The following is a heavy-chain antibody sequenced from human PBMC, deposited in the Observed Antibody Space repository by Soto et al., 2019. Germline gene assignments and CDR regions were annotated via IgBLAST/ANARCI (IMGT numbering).Heavy chain of an antibody. Sequence: EVQLVESGGGLVQPGGSLRLSCAASGFTFSSYWMSWFRQAPGKGLEWVANIKQDGSEKYYVDSVKGRFTISRDNAKNSLYLQMNSLRAEDTAVYYCARAPGYGDFRGAFDIWGQGTMVTVSS. V-gene: IGHV3-7*04. D-gene: IGHD4-17*01. CDR1: GFTFSSYW. J-gene: IGHJ3*02. CDR2: IKQDGSEK. CDR3: ARAPGYGDFRGAFDI.